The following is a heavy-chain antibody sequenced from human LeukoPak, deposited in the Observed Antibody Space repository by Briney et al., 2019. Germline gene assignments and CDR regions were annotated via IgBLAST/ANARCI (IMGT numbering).Heavy chain of an antibody. V-gene: IGHV3-20*04. J-gene: IGHJ3*02. CDR2: INWNGGNT. Sequence: GGSLRLSCAASGFTFDDYGMSWVRQAPGKGLEWVSGINWNGGNTGYADSVKGRFTISRDNAKNSLYLLMNSLRAEDTAVYYCARGDYYGSGTSFIDAFDIWGQGTLVTVSS. CDR1: GFTFDDYG. CDR3: ARGDYYGSGTSFIDAFDI. D-gene: IGHD3-10*01.